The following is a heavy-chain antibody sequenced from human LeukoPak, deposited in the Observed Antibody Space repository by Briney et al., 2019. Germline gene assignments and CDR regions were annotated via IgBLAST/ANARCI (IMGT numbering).Heavy chain of an antibody. J-gene: IGHJ4*02. CDR3: ARGMRNDY. Sequence: SETLSLTCAVYGGSFSGYYWSWIRQPPGEGLEWIGEINHSGSTNYNPSLKSRVTISVDTSKNQFSLKLSSVTAADTAVYYCARGMRNDYWGQGTLVTVSS. CDR1: GGSFSGYY. CDR2: INHSGST. V-gene: IGHV4-34*01.